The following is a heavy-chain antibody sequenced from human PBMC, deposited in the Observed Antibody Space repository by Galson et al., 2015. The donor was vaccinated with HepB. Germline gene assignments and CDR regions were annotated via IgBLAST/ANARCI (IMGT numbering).Heavy chain of an antibody. Sequence: SVKVSCKASGYTFTGYYKHWVRQAPGQGLEWMGWINPNSGGTNYAQKFQGRVTMTRDTSISTAYMELSRLRSDDTAVYYCARGPYGDFPNFDYWGQGTLVTVSS. CDR2: INPNSGGT. V-gene: IGHV1-2*02. CDR3: ARGPYGDFPNFDY. J-gene: IGHJ4*02. D-gene: IGHD4-17*01. CDR1: GYTFTGYY.